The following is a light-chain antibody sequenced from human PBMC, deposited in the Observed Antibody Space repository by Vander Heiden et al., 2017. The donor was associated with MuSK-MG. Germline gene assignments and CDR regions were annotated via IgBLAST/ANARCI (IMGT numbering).Light chain of an antibody. CDR3: QQRYRILYT. V-gene: IGKV1-39*01. J-gene: IGKJ2*01. CDR1: QSISSF. CDR2: DAS. Sequence: DIQMTPSPSPLSASTGDRVTITCRASQSISSFLSWYQRKPGKAPKVLIYDASSLQSGVPARFSGSGSGRDFTLTISNLQPEDFATYYCQQRYRILYTFGHGTKLEIK.